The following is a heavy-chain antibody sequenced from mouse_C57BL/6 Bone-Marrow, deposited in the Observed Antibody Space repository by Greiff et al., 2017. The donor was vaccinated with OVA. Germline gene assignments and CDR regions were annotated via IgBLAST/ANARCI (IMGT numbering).Heavy chain of an antibody. J-gene: IGHJ4*01. CDR1: GFSLTSYG. CDR2: IWSGGST. CDR3: ARKEGYRYSNYAAMDY. Sequence: QVQLKESGPGLVQPSQSLSITCTVSGFSLTSYGVHWVRQSPGKGLEWLGVIWSGGSTDYNAAFISRLSISKDNSKSQVFFKMNSLQADDTAIYYCARKEGYRYSNYAAMDYWGQGTSVTVSS. V-gene: IGHV2-2*01. D-gene: IGHD2-5*01.